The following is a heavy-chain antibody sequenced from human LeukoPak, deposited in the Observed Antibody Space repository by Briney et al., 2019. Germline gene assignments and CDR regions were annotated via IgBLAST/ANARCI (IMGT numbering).Heavy chain of an antibody. Sequence: PGGSLRLSCAASGFTFADYAMTWVRQAPGKGLEWVSAVSGTGSTTYYADSVKGRFTVSRDNTKNTVYVDMNSLRVDDTAVYYCAKSSVGPHDYWGQGTLVSVSS. D-gene: IGHD3-10*01. V-gene: IGHV3-23*01. CDR2: VSGTGSTT. CDR3: AKSSVGPHDY. J-gene: IGHJ4*02. CDR1: GFTFADYA.